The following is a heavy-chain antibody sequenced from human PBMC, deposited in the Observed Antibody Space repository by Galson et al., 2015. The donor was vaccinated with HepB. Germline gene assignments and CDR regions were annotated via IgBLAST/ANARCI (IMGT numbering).Heavy chain of an antibody. D-gene: IGHD3-22*01. CDR1: GYTFTSYG. CDR3: ARSTSSGYYFMTGADDY. V-gene: IGHV1-18*04. J-gene: IGHJ4*02. Sequence: SVKVSCKASGYTFTSYGISWVRQAPGQGLEWMGWISAYNGNTNYAQKLQGRVTMTTDTSTSTAYMELRSLRSDDTAVYYCARSTSSGYYFMTGADDYWGQGTLVTVSS. CDR2: ISAYNGNT.